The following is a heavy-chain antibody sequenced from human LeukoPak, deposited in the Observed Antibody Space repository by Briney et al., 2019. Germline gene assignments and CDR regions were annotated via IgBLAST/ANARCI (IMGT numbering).Heavy chain of an antibody. CDR2: IKKDGSEK. CDR3: AKYSYGSGTSFDP. D-gene: IGHD3-10*01. J-gene: IGHJ5*02. Sequence: GGSLRLSCAASGFTFSDYWMSWVRQAPGKGLEWVANIKKDGSEKHYVDSVKGRFTISRDNAKNSLYLQMNGLRAEDTAVFYCAKYSYGSGTSFDPWGQGTLVTVSS. V-gene: IGHV3-7*01. CDR1: GFTFSDYW.